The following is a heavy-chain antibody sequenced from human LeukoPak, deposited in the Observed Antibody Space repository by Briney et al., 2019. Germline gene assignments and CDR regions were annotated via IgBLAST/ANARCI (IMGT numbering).Heavy chain of an antibody. CDR3: ARVNRSWGYYYYGMDV. D-gene: IGHD2-15*01. CDR1: DGSIGTYY. V-gene: IGHV4-59*01. Sequence: SETLSLTCTVSDGSIGTYYRSWIRQSTGKGLEWIGYIYYSGSTNYNPSLKSRVTISVDTSKNQFSLKLSSVTAADTAVYYCARVNRSWGYYYYGMDVWGQGTTVTVSS. CDR2: IYYSGST. J-gene: IGHJ6*02.